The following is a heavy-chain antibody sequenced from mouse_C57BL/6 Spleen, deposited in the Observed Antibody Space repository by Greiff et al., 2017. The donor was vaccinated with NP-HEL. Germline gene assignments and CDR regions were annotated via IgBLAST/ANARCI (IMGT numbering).Heavy chain of an antibody. CDR1: GYTFTSYG. D-gene: IGHD1-1*01. J-gene: IGHJ4*01. V-gene: IGHV1-81*01. CDR2: IYPRSGNP. Sequence: QVQLQQSGAELARPGASVKLSCKASGYTFTSYGISWVKQRTGQGLEWIGEIYPRSGNPYYNEKFKGKATLTADKSSSTAYMELRSLTSEDSAVYFCARDYYGSSWAYAMDYWGQGTSVTVSS. CDR3: ARDYYGSSWAYAMDY.